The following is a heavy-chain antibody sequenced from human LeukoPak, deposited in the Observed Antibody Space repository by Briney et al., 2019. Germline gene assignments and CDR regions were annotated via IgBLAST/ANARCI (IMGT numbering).Heavy chain of an antibody. Sequence: SETLSLTCTVSGGSISSYYWSWIRQPPGKGLEWIGYIYYSGSTNYNPSLKSRVTISVDTSKNQFSLKLSSVTAADTAVYYCARDLYGYSSGLSAFDIWGQGTMVTVSS. D-gene: IGHD6-19*01. V-gene: IGHV4-59*01. J-gene: IGHJ3*02. CDR1: GGSISSYY. CDR3: ARDLYGYSSGLSAFDI. CDR2: IYYSGST.